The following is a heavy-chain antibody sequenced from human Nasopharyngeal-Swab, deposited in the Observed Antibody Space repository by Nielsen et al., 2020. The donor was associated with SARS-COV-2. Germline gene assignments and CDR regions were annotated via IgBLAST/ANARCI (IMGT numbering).Heavy chain of an antibody. J-gene: IGHJ6*02. V-gene: IGHV1-69*04. Sequence: SVKVSCKASGGTFSSYAISWVRQAPGQGLEWMGRIISIFGIANYAQKFQGRVTMTRNTSISTAYMELSSLRSEDTAVYYCARGGLRFRLWFGEAIRRGRYYYGMDVWGQGTTVTVSS. D-gene: IGHD3-10*01. CDR3: ARGGLRFRLWFGEAIRRGRYYYGMDV. CDR2: IISIFGIA. CDR1: GGTFSSYA.